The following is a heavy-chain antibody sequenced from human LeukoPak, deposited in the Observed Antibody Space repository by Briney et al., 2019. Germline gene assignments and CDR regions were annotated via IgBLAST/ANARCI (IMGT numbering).Heavy chain of an antibody. V-gene: IGHV3-21*01. J-gene: IGHJ6*02. CDR3: ARGPRLTLPGYYYGMDV. CDR2: ISSSSSYI. CDR1: GFTFSSYS. Sequence: PGGSLRLSCAASGFTFSSYSMNWVRQAPGKGLEWVSSISSSSSYIYYADSVKGRFTISRDNAKNSLYLQMNSLRAEDTAVYYCARGPRLTLPGYYYGMDVWGQGTTVTVSS.